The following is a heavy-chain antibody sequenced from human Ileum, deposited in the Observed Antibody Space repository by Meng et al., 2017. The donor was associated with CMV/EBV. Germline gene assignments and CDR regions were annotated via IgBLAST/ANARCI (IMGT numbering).Heavy chain of an antibody. CDR1: FTFSNYA. CDR2: ISYDGSNK. CDR3: ARGSVVVIAISAGWFDP. V-gene: IGHV3-30*04. Sequence: FTFSNYAMRWVRQAPGKGLEWVAVISYDGSNKYYADTVQGRFTISRDNSKNTLYLQMNSLRAEDTAVYYCARGSVVVIAISAGWFDPWGQGTLVTVSS. D-gene: IGHD2-21*01. J-gene: IGHJ5*02.